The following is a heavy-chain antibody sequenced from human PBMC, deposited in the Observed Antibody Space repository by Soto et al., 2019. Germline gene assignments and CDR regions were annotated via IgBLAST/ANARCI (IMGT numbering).Heavy chain of an antibody. CDR1: GFTFSSYG. J-gene: IGHJ4*02. CDR3: AKETYSGPLDY. V-gene: IGHV3-30*18. D-gene: IGHD2-15*01. CDR2: ISYDGSNK. Sequence: QVQLVESGGGVVQPGRSLRLSCAASGFTFSSYGMHWVRQAPGKGLEWVAVISYDGSNKYYADSVKGRFTISRDTSKNTRYLQMNSLRAEYTAVDYCAKETYSGPLDYWGQGTLVTVSS.